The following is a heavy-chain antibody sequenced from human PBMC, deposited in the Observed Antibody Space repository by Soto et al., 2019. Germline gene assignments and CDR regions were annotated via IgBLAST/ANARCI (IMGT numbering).Heavy chain of an antibody. CDR1: GYTFTSYG. Sequence: ASVKVSCKASGYTFTSYGISWVRQAPGQGLEWMGWISAYNGNTNYAQKLQGRVTMTRNTSTSTAYMELRSLRSEDTAVYYCARGGGRGYSSSWYEYYYYYYMDVWGKGTTVTVSS. J-gene: IGHJ6*03. D-gene: IGHD6-13*01. CDR2: ISAYNGNT. V-gene: IGHV1-18*01. CDR3: ARGGGRGYSSSWYEYYYYYYMDV.